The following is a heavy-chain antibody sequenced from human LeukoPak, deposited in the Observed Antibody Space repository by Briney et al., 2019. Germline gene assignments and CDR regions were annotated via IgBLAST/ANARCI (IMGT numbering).Heavy chain of an antibody. CDR1: GGSFSGYY. CDR2: INHSRST. Sequence: SETLSLTCAVYGGSFSGYYWSWIRQPPGKGLEWIGEINHSRSTNYNPSLKSRVTISVDTSKNQFSLKLSSVTAADTAVYYCARGRIQLWSGNYYYGMDVWGKGTTATVSS. CDR3: ARGRIQLWSGNYYYGMDV. V-gene: IGHV4-34*01. J-gene: IGHJ6*04. D-gene: IGHD5-18*01.